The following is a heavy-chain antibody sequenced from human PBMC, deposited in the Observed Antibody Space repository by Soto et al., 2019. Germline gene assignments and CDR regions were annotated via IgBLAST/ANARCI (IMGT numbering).Heavy chain of an antibody. CDR2: IIPILGIA. D-gene: IGHD3-10*01. CDR1: GGTFSSYT. J-gene: IGHJ4*02. CDR3: ARGVEEGFGELLEDY. Sequence: VQLVQSGAEVKKPGSSVKVSCKASGGTFSSYTISWVRQAPGQGLEWMGRIIPILGIANYAQKFQGRVTITADKSTSTAYMELSSLRSEDTAVYYCARGVEEGFGELLEDYWGQGTLVTVSS. V-gene: IGHV1-69*02.